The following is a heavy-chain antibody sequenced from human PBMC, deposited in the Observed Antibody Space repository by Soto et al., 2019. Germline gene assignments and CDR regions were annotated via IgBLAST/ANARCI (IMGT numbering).Heavy chain of an antibody. D-gene: IGHD6-13*01. Sequence: SETLSLTCTVSGGSISSYYWSWIRQPPGKGLEWIGYIYYSGSTNYNPSLKSRVTISVDTSKNQFSLKLSSVTAADTAVYYCAREHRYSSSWGYYYMDVWGKGTTVTVSS. J-gene: IGHJ6*03. CDR3: AREHRYSSSWGYYYMDV. V-gene: IGHV4-59*01. CDR2: IYYSGST. CDR1: GGSISSYY.